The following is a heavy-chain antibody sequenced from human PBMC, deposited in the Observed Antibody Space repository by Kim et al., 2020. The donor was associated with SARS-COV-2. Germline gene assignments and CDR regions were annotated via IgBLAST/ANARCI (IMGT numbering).Heavy chain of an antibody. CDR2: IKQDGSEK. D-gene: IGHD5-18*01. Sequence: GGSLRLSCAAPGFTFSSYWMSWVRQAPGKGLEWVANIKQDGSEKYYVDSVKGRFTISRDNAKNSLYLQMNSLRAEDTAVYYCARGRRGQLWFSPRGARYYYGMDVWGQGTTVTVSS. J-gene: IGHJ6*02. CDR1: GFTFSSYW. V-gene: IGHV3-7*03. CDR3: ARGRRGQLWFSPRGARYYYGMDV.